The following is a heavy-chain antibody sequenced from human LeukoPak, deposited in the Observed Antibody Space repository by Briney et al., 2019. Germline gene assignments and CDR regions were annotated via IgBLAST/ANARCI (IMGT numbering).Heavy chain of an antibody. CDR1: GYTFTSYG. V-gene: IGHV1-18*01. Sequence: ASVKVSCKASGYTFTSYGISWVRQAPGQGLEWMGWISAYNGNTNYAQKLQGRVTMATDTSTSTAYMELRSLRSDDTAVYYCARDLDAHYYDSSGYTDWFDPWGQGTLVTVSS. CDR3: ARDLDAHYYDSSGYTDWFDP. CDR2: ISAYNGNT. J-gene: IGHJ5*02. D-gene: IGHD3-22*01.